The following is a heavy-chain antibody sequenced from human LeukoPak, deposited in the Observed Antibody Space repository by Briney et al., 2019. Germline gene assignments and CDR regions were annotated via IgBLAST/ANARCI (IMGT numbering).Heavy chain of an antibody. CDR1: GGSISTSGYD. V-gene: IGHV4-39*01. J-gene: IGHJ4*02. CDR3: ARRGLAVAAH. D-gene: IGHD6-19*01. CDR2: IYYGGTT. Sequence: SETLSLTCTVSGGSISTSGYDWAWIRQPPGKGLEWIGSIYYGGTTYYSPSLKSRVTISADSSKNQFSLRLTSVTAADTAVYYCARRGLAVAAHWGQGSLVTVSS.